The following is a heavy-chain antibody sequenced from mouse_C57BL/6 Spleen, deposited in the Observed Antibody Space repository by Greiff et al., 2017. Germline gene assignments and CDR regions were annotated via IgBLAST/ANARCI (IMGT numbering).Heavy chain of an antibody. CDR1: GYAFSSSW. Sequence: QVQLQQSGPELVKPGASVKISCKASGYAFSSSWMNWVKQRPGKGLEWIGRIYPGDGDTNYNGKFKGKATLTADKSSSTAYMQLSSLTSEDSAVYFCARWIYYDYGDYWYFDVWGTGTTVTVSS. CDR3: ARWIYYDYGDYWYFDV. J-gene: IGHJ1*03. V-gene: IGHV1-82*01. CDR2: IYPGDGDT. D-gene: IGHD2-4*01.